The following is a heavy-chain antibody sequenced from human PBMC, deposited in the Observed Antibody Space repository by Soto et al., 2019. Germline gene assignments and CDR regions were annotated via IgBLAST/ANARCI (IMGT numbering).Heavy chain of an antibody. Sequence: QVQLVQSGAEVKKPGSSVTVSCKASGGTFSSYTISWVRQAPGQGLEWMGGIIPIFGTANYAQKFQGRVTIPADESTSTAYMEFTSLRSEETAVYYCARGKPRWLQLWYFDPWGRGTLVTVSS. J-gene: IGHJ2*01. V-gene: IGHV1-69*12. CDR2: IIPIFGTA. D-gene: IGHD5-12*01. CDR3: ARGKPRWLQLWYFDP. CDR1: GGTFSSYT.